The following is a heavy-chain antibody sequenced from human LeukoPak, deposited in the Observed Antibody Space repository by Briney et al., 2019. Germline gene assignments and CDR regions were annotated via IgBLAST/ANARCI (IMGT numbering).Heavy chain of an antibody. Sequence: GRSLRLSCAASGFTFSSYAMHWVRQAPGKGLEWVAVISYDGSNKYYADSVKGRFTISRDNSKNTLYLQMNSLRAEDTAVYYCAREGDYYDSSGYLDYWGQGTLVTISS. CDR2: ISYDGSNK. CDR3: AREGDYYDSSGYLDY. D-gene: IGHD3-22*01. V-gene: IGHV3-30*04. CDR1: GFTFSSYA. J-gene: IGHJ4*02.